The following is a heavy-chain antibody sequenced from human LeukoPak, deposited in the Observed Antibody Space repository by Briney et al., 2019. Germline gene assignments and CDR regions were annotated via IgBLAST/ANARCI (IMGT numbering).Heavy chain of an antibody. V-gene: IGHV4-59*01. Sequence: SETLSLTCTVSGGSISSYYWSWIRQPPGKGLEWIGYIYYSGSTNYNPSLKSRVTISVDTSKNQFSLKLSSVTAADTAVYYCAREIRGYKRRGPSPNDAFDIWAKGQWSPSLQ. CDR3: AREIRGYKRRGPSPNDAFDI. CDR2: IYYSGST. J-gene: IGHJ3*02. CDR1: GGSISSYY. D-gene: IGHD5-12*01.